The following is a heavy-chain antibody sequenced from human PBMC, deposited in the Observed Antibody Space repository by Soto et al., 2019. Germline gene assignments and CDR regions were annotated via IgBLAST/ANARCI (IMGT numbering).Heavy chain of an antibody. CDR3: AKGLSTLRFLEWLDYSYGMDV. CDR2: IDRDGSGT. D-gene: IGHD3-3*01. J-gene: IGHJ6*02. Sequence: GGSLRLSCAASGFTFNTYWMHWVRQAPGKGLVWVSRIDRDGSGTYYADSVMGRFTISRDNAKNTLYLQMNSLRAEDTAVYYCAKGLSTLRFLEWLDYSYGMDVWGPGTTVTLSS. CDR1: GFTFNTYW. V-gene: IGHV3-74*01.